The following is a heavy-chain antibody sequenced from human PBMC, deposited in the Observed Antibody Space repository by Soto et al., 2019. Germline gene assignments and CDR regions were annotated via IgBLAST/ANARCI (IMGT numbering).Heavy chain of an antibody. V-gene: IGHV4-59*08. J-gene: IGHJ2*01. CDR1: GGSTSSYY. CDR3: ARLRGTVTFHYWYFDL. CDR2: IYYSGST. D-gene: IGHD4-17*01. Sequence: QVQLQESGPGLVKPSETLSLTCTVSGGSTSSYYWSWIRQPPGKGLEWIGYIYYSGSTNYNPSLKSRVTISVDTSKNQFSLKLSSVTAADTAVYYCARLRGTVTFHYWYFDLWGRGTLVTVSS.